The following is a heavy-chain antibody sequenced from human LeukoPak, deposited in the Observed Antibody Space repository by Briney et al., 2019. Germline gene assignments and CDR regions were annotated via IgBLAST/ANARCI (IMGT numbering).Heavy chain of an antibody. CDR3: AKTTWESNNWFDP. J-gene: IGHJ5*02. V-gene: IGHV4-4*09. D-gene: IGHD1-1*01. CDR1: GGSISSYY. Sequence: SETLSLTCTVSGGSISSYYWSWIRQPPGKGLEWIGYIYTSGSTNYNPSLKSRVTISVDTSKNQFSLKLSSVTAADTAVYYCAKTTWESNNWFDPWGQGTLVTVSS. CDR2: IYTSGST.